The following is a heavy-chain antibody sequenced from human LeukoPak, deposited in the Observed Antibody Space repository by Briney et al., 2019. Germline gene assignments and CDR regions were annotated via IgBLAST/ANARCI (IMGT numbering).Heavy chain of an antibody. V-gene: IGHV4-34*01. D-gene: IGHD2/OR15-2a*01. CDR2: INHSGST. CDR3: ARSRGKIGY. Sequence: SETLSLTCAVYGGSFSGYYWSWTRQPPGKGLEWIGEINHSGSTNYNPSLKSRVTIPVDTSKNQLSLKLSSVTAADTAVYYCARSRGKIGYWGQGTLVTVSS. CDR1: GGSFSGYY. J-gene: IGHJ4*02.